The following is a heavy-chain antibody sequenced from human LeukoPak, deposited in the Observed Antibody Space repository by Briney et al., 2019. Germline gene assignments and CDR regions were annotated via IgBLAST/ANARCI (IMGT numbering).Heavy chain of an antibody. J-gene: IGHJ3*02. D-gene: IGHD6-19*01. CDR3: ARESLGSSSGWSNDVFDI. CDR1: GGSISSYY. Sequence: PSETLSLTCTVSGGSISSYYWSWIRQPPGKGLEWIGYIYYGGSTNYNPSLKSRVTISVDTSKNQFSLKLSSVTAADTAVYYCARESLGSSSGWSNDVFDIWGQGTMVTVSS. V-gene: IGHV4-59*01. CDR2: IYYGGST.